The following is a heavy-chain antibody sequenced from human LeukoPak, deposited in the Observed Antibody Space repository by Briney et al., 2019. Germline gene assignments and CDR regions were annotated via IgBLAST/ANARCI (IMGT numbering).Heavy chain of an antibody. CDR2: IHTTENT. Sequence: KPSETLSLTCTVSGGYIGSYYWSWIRQPAGKGLEWIGRIHTTENTDYNPSLKSRVTVSVDVSTSQVSLTLTSVTAADTAVYYCAREGDYGDYSKSFYYMDVWGKGTTVTVSS. V-gene: IGHV4-4*07. CDR1: GGYIGSYY. J-gene: IGHJ6*03. D-gene: IGHD4-17*01. CDR3: AREGDYGDYSKSFYYMDV.